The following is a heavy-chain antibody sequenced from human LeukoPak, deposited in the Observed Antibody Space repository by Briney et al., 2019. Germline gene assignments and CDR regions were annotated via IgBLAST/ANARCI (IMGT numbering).Heavy chain of an antibody. D-gene: IGHD3-10*01. Sequence: ASVKVSCKASGYTFTSYDFNWVRQATGQRPEWMGWMSPNSGDTGYAQKFQDRVTMTRNTSISTAYMELSSLRSDDTAVYYCARDGRFGELFDYWGQGTLVTVSS. CDR2: MSPNSGDT. V-gene: IGHV1-8*01. CDR1: GYTFTSYD. J-gene: IGHJ4*02. CDR3: ARDGRFGELFDY.